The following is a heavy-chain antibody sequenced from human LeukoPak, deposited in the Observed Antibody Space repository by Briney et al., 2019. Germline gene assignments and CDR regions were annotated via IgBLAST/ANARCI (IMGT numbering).Heavy chain of an antibody. CDR3: ARDPRYCSSTSCQGIFDY. D-gene: IGHD2-2*01. CDR2: ISAYNGNT. V-gene: IGHV1-18*01. Sequence: ASVKVSCKASGYTFTSYGISWVRQAPGQGLEWMGWISAYNGNTNYAQKLQGRVTMTTDTSTSTAYMELRSLRSDDTAVYYCARDPRYCSSTSCQGIFDYWGQGTLVTVSS. J-gene: IGHJ4*02. CDR1: GYTFTSYG.